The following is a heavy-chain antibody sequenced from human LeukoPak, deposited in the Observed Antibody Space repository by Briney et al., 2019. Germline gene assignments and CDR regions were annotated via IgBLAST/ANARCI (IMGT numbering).Heavy chain of an antibody. V-gene: IGHV4-59*01. J-gene: IGHJ4*02. CDR2: IYHSGST. D-gene: IGHD3-10*01. CDR3: ARSRNYYGSGDY. CDR1: GGSISTYY. Sequence: SETLSLTCTVSGGSISTYYWNWIRQPPGKGLEWIGYIYHSGSTNYNPSLGGRVTLSVDTSKNQFSVKLSSVTAADTAVYYCARSRNYYGSGDYWGQGTLVTVSS.